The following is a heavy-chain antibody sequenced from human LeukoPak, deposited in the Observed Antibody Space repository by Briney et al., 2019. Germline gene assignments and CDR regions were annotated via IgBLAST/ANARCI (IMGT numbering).Heavy chain of an antibody. V-gene: IGHV1-69*04. J-gene: IGHJ4*02. CDR1: GGTFSSYA. CDR2: IIPILGIA. Sequence: ASVKVSCKASGGTFSSYAISWVRQAPGQGLEWMGRIIPILGIANYAQKFQGRVTITADKSTSTAYMELSSLRSEDTAVYYCARDEYYYDSSGYPKPSSFDYWGQGTLVTVSS. CDR3: ARDEYYYDSSGYPKPSSFDY. D-gene: IGHD3-22*01.